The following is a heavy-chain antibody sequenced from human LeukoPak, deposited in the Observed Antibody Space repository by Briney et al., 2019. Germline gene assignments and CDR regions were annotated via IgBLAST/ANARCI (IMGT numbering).Heavy chain of an antibody. D-gene: IGHD6-19*01. V-gene: IGHV4-39*07. Sequence: SETLSLTCTVSGGSISSSSYYWGWIRQPPGKGLEWIGSIYYSGSTYYNPSLKSRVTISVDTSKNQFSLKLSSVTAADTAVYYCARGVDSSGWYYYYYMDVWGKGTTVTVSS. CDR3: ARGVDSSGWYYYYYMDV. CDR1: GGSISSSSYY. CDR2: IYYSGST. J-gene: IGHJ6*03.